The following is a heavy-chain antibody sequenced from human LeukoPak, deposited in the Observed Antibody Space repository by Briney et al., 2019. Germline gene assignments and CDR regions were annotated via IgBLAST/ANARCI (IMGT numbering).Heavy chain of an antibody. CDR2: INTSGGNT. J-gene: IGHJ4*02. CDR1: GFTFSSYG. V-gene: IGHV3-23*01. CDR3: AKNYRYFDY. Sequence: PGRSLRLSCAASGFTFSSYGMSWVRQAPGKGLEWVSGINTSGGNTYYADSVKGRFTISRDNSKNTLSLQMNSLRAEDTGAYYCAKNYRYFDYWGQGTLVTVSS. D-gene: IGHD1-7*01.